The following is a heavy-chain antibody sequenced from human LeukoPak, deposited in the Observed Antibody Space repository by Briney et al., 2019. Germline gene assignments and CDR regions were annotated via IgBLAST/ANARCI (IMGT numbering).Heavy chain of an antibody. CDR3: ARLPGWGTVDY. Sequence: PSETLSLTCAVSGYSISSGYYWGWIRQPPGKGLEWIGSIYHSGSTYYNPSLKSRVTISVDTSKNQFSLELGSVTAADTAVYYCARLPGWGTVDYWGQGTLVTVSS. V-gene: IGHV4-38-2*01. CDR2: IYHSGST. J-gene: IGHJ4*02. D-gene: IGHD7-27*01. CDR1: GYSISSGYY.